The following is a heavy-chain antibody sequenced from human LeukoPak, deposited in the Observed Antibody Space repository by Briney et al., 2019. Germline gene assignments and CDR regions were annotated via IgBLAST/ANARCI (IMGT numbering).Heavy chain of an antibody. CDR2: IYYSGST. J-gene: IGHJ4*02. CDR1: GYPINNAYY. Sequence: SETLSLTCAVSGYPINNAYYWVWIRQPPGKGLEWIGYIYYSGSTNYNPSLKSRVAISVDTSKNQFSLKLRSVTAADTAVYYCASRATTGPPYYLDFWGQGTLVTVSS. D-gene: IGHD1-26*01. CDR3: ASRATTGPPYYLDF. V-gene: IGHV4-61*01.